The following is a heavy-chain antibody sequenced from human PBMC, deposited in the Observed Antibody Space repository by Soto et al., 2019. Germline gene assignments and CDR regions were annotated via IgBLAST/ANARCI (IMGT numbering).Heavy chain of an antibody. Sequence: QVQLVESGGGVVQPGTSLRLSCAASGFTFTHYPMHWVRQAPGEGLDWVAVISYDGNTKYYADSVKGRFTISRDTAENTLYLEMNSLRAEDTAVYYCAREVFLYHSRTYLGGNDYWGQGTLVTVSS. CDR2: ISYDGNTK. V-gene: IGHV3-30-3*01. CDR1: GFTFTHYP. CDR3: AREVFLYHSRTYLGGNDY. D-gene: IGHD3-10*01. J-gene: IGHJ4*02.